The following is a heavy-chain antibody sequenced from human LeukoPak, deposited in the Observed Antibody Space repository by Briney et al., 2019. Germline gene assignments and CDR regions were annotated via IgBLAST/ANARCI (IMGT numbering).Heavy chain of an antibody. D-gene: IGHD4-17*01. CDR2: IYYSGST. CDR3: VRMINGDYREYYFDY. CDR1: GGSISSYY. J-gene: IGHJ4*02. Sequence: PSETLSLTCTVSGGSISSYYWSWIRQPPGKGLEWIGYIYYSGSTNYNPSLKSRVTISVDTSKNQFSLKLSSVTAADTAVYYCVRMINGDYREYYFDYWGQGTLVTVSS. V-gene: IGHV4-59*08.